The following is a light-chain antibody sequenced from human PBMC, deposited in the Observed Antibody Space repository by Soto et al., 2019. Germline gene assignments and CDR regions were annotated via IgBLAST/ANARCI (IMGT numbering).Light chain of an antibody. V-gene: IGLV2-8*01. CDR3: NPYAGRNTFL. Sequence: QSVLTRPPSASGSPGQSLTISCTGTSSDVGGDNYVSWYQQHPGEAPKLLIYEVNRRPSGVPGRFSGSKSGNTASLTVSGLQTEDEADYYCNPYAGRNTFLLGTGTKVTVL. CDR2: EVN. CDR1: SSDVGGDNY. J-gene: IGLJ1*01.